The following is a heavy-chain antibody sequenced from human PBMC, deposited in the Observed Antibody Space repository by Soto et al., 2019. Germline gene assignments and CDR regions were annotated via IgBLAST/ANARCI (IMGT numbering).Heavy chain of an antibody. D-gene: IGHD3-3*01. CDR3: ARNSYYDFWSGYKRGFHX. J-gene: IGHJ4*02. Sequence: SETLSLTCAVSGYPISSGYYWGWIRQSPGNGLEWIWSLYHSGSTYYNPSLKSRVTISVDSSKDQFSLRLNSVNAADTAVYYCARNSYYDFWSGYKRGFHXWGQATVVTASX. CDR1: GYPISSGYY. V-gene: IGHV4-38-2*01. CDR2: LYHSGST.